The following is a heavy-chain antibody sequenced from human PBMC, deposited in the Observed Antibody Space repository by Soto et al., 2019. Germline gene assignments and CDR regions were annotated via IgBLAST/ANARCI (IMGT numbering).Heavy chain of an antibody. Sequence: QVQLQESGPGLVKPSQTLSLTCTVSGGSISSGGYYWTWIRQHPGKGLEWIGYIYYSGSTYYNPSLKRRVTISVETSKNQFSLKLSSVTAADTAVYYCARVIVVVPAARIVGWFDPWGQGTLVTVST. CDR2: IYYSGST. J-gene: IGHJ5*02. CDR3: ARVIVVVPAARIVGWFDP. CDR1: GGSISSGGYY. D-gene: IGHD2-2*01. V-gene: IGHV4-31*03.